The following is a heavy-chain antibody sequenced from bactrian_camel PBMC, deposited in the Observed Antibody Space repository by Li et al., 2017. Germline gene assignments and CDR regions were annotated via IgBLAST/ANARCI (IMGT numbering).Heavy chain of an antibody. J-gene: IGHJ4*01. D-gene: IGHD5*01. Sequence: EVQLVESGGGSVQDGGSLKLSCIAAPKYPTSTYCMAWFRQAPGKEREGVARIATGSGNTYYADSVKGRFTISQDNAKNTVYLQMNNLKPEDTAKYYCGVDPCNWGLDTRSADYGKWGQGTQVTVS. CDR1: KYPTSTYC. CDR3: GVDPCNWGLDTRSADYGK. V-gene: IGHV3S40*01. CDR2: IATGSGNT.